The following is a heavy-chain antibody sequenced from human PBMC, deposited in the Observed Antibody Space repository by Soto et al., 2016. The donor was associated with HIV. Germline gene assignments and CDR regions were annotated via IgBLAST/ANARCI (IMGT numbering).Heavy chain of an antibody. CDR2: ISADGKTK. CDR1: GFMFEDYA. V-gene: IGHV3-43*02. J-gene: IGHJ5*02. D-gene: IGHD1-26*01. Sequence: EVQLAESGGGVVQPGWSLRLSCEASGFMFEDYAMHWVRQFPGKGLEWISLISADGKTKYYGDSVKGRFTISRDNNKKSLYLEMNSVRIEDTALYFCTKTRGGQWEEHFDLWGKGVLVTVHS. CDR3: TKTRGGQWEEHFDL.